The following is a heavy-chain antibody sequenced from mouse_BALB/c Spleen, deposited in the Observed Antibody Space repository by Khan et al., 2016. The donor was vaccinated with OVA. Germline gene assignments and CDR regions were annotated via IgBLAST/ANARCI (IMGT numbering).Heavy chain of an antibody. Sequence: EVELVESGGGLVQPGGSLKLSCAASGFTFSSYGMSWVRQTPDKRLELVATINSNGGSTYYPDSVKGRFTISRDNDMNTLYLQMSSLKSEDTAMYYCARMARTINWGQGTTLTVSS. J-gene: IGHJ2*01. CDR1: GFTFSSYG. CDR3: ARMARTIN. V-gene: IGHV5-6-3*01. CDR2: INSNGGST.